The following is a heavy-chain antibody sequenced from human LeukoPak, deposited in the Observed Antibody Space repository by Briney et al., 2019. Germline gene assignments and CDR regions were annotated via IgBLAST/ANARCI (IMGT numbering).Heavy chain of an antibody. CDR3: AKDPFDY. J-gene: IGHJ4*02. CDR2: ISYDGSNK. Sequence: GRSLRLSCAASGFTFSSYGMHWVRQAPGKGLEWVAVISYDGSNKYYADSVKGRFTISRDNSKNTLYLQMNSLRAEDTAVYYCAKDPFDYWGQGTLVTVSS. V-gene: IGHV3-30*18. CDR1: GFTFSSYG.